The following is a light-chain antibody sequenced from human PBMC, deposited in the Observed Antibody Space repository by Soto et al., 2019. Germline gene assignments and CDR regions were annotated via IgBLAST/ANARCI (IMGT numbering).Light chain of an antibody. CDR2: EVS. V-gene: IGLV2-8*01. CDR3: SSYAGSNSYV. J-gene: IGLJ1*01. CDR1: NSDIGNYDY. Sequence: QSVLTQPPSASGSPGQSVTISCTGTNSDIGNYDYVSWYQQHPGKAPKLMIYEVSKRPSGVPDRFSGSKSGNTASLTVSGLQAEDEADYFCSSYAGSNSYVFGTGTKVT.